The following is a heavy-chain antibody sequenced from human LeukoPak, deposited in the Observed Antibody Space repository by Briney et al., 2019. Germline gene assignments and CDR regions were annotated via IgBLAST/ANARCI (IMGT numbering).Heavy chain of an antibody. CDR2: TYYRSKWYN. CDR1: GDSVSSNSAA. CDR3: ARVSSFVYSSSWYVDY. V-gene: IGHV6-1*01. J-gene: IGHJ4*02. D-gene: IGHD6-13*01. Sequence: SQTLSLTCAISGDSVSSNSAAWNWIRQSPSRGLEWLGRTYYRSKWYNDYAVSVKSRITINPDTSKNQFSLQLNSVTPEDTAVYYCARVSSFVYSSSWYVDYWGQGTLVTVSS.